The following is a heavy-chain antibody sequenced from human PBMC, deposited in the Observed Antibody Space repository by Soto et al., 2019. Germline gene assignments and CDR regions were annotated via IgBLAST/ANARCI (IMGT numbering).Heavy chain of an antibody. Sequence: ASVKLTCEASVCTITGYYMHWLRQAPGQGLEWMGWINPNSGGTNYAQKFQGWVTMTRDTSISTAYMELSRLRSDDTAVYYCARSKPVRGVIIKKSYDAFDIWGQ. CDR2: INPNSGGT. D-gene: IGHD3-10*01. J-gene: IGHJ3*02. CDR3: ARSKPVRGVIIKKSYDAFDI. V-gene: IGHV1-2*04. CDR1: VCTITGYY.